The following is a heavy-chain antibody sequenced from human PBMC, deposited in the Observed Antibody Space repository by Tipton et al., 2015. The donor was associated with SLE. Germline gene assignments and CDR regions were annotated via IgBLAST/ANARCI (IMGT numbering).Heavy chain of an antibody. Sequence: LRLSCAVYGGSFSGYYWSWIRQPPGKGLEWIGEINHSGSTYYNPSLKSRVTISVDTSKNQFSLKLSSVTAADTAVYYCARDPGGGSYGSGAFDIWGQGTMVTVSS. CDR1: GGSFSGYY. V-gene: IGHV4-34*01. CDR3: ARDPGGGSYGSGAFDI. D-gene: IGHD1-26*01. CDR2: INHSGST. J-gene: IGHJ3*02.